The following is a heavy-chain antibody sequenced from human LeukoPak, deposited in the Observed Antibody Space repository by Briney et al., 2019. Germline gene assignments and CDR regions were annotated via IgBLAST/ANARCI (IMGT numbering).Heavy chain of an antibody. CDR1: GFTFSSYA. CDR2: ISGSGNST. J-gene: IGHJ4*02. D-gene: IGHD6-6*01. CDR3: AILYSSSPLDY. Sequence: GGSLRLSCAASGFTFSSYAMNWVRQAPGKGLEWVSTISGSGNSTYYADSVKGRFTTSRDNSKNTLYLQMNSLRAEDTAIYYCAILYSSSPLDYWDQGTLVTVSS. V-gene: IGHV3-23*01.